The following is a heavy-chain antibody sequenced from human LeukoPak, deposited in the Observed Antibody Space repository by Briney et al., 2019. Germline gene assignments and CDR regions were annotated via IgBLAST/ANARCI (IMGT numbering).Heavy chain of an antibody. CDR3: ARGNHPVVVVPAAMGDFDY. J-gene: IGHJ4*02. Sequence: GASVKVSCKASGYSFTSYYLHWVRQAPGQGLEWMGWISAYNGNTNYAQKLQGRVTMTTDTSTSTAYMELRSLRSDDTAVYYCARGNHPVVVVPAAMGDFDYWGQGTLVTVSS. D-gene: IGHD2-2*01. CDR1: GYSFTSYY. CDR2: ISAYNGNT. V-gene: IGHV1-18*01.